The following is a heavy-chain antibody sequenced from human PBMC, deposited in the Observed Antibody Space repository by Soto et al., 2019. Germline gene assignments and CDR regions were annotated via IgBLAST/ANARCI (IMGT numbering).Heavy chain of an antibody. J-gene: IGHJ4*03. V-gene: IGHV1-69*01. D-gene: IGHD2-21*01. CDR3: ARVPPSICGGGNCYRLDSYFDS. CDR1: GVTFSTSG. CDR2: IIPLFGTP. Sequence: QVQLVQSGAEVKKPGSSLKVSCKPSGVTFSTSGISWVRQGPGQGLEWVGGIIPLFGTPKYARKFQGRVSITADDSATTTYLELSDHSSDDTAIYYCARVPPSICGGGNCYRLDSYFDSWGQGSQVGVSS.